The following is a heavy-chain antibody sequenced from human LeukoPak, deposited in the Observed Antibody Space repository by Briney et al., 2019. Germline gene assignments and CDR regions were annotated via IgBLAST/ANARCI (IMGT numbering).Heavy chain of an antibody. CDR2: VKPDGSEE. CDR3: ARGGLYGDWIFDS. V-gene: IGHV3-7*05. CDR1: GFTISNNW. Sequence: PAGSLSLSCEASGFTISNNWMSWVRQAPGKGLEWMANVKPDGSEEYYVDSVKGRLTISRDNAKNSLYLQMNSLRAEDTAVYYCARGGLYGDWIFDSWGQGTRVTVSS. D-gene: IGHD4-17*01. J-gene: IGHJ4*02.